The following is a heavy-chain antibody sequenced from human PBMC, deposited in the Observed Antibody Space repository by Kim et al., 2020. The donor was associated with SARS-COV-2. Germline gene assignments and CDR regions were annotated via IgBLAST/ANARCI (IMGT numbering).Heavy chain of an antibody. V-gene: IGHV3-30*04. CDR2: ISYDGSNK. J-gene: IGHJ3*02. D-gene: IGHD3-9*01. CDR1: GFTFSSYA. CDR3: ARGRYFDWFQRGDIIDAFDI. Sequence: GGSLRLSCAASGFTFSSYAMHWVRQAPGKGLEWVAVISYDGSNKYYADSVKGRFTISRDNSKNTLYLQMNSLRAEDTAVYYCARGRYFDWFQRGDIIDAFDIWGQETMVPVSS.